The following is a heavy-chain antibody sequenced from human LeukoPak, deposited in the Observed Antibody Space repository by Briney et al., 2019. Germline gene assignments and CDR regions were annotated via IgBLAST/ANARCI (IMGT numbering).Heavy chain of an antibody. CDR3: AKALSVLTSKDYVYSHAFDV. Sequence: GGSLRLSCAASGIAFENYAMSWVRQAPGKGLEWVSLIGEDGSTTWYADSVKGRFTISRSNVKNSLYLQMNSLRPEDTASYYCAKALSVLTSKDYVYSHAFDVWGQGTPVTVSS. D-gene: IGHD2-15*01. J-gene: IGHJ6*02. CDR2: IGEDGSTT. CDR1: GIAFENYA. V-gene: IGHV3-43*02.